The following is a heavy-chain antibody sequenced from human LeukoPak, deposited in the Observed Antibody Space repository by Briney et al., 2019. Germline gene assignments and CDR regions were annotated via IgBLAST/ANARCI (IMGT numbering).Heavy chain of an antibody. D-gene: IGHD6-19*01. CDR3: ARDLAGSRLDYCYYYMDV. J-gene: IGHJ6*03. CDR2: ISSSSSYI. CDR1: GFTFSSYS. Sequence: GGSLRLSCAASGFTFSSYSMNWVRQAPGKGLEWVSSISSSSSYIYYADSVKGRFTISRDNAKNSLYLQMNSLRAEDTAVYYCARDLAGSRLDYCYYYMDVWGKGTMVTVSS. V-gene: IGHV3-21*01.